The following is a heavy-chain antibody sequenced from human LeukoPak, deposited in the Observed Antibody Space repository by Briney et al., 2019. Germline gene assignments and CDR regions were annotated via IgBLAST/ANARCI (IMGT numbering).Heavy chain of an antibody. V-gene: IGHV3-13*01. CDR3: VREDRGSSGTDAFDI. CDR1: GFTFSRYE. Sequence: GGSLRLSCAASGFTFSRYEMHWVRQATGKGLEWVSAIGTSGDTYYAGSVKGRFTISRENAKNSLYLQMNNLSAGDTAVYYCVREDRGSSGTDAFDIWGQGTMVSVSS. J-gene: IGHJ3*02. D-gene: IGHD3-22*01. CDR2: IGTSGDT.